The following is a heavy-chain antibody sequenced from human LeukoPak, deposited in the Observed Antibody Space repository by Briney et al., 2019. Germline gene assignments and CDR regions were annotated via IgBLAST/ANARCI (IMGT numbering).Heavy chain of an antibody. CDR1: GFTFSSYS. J-gene: IGHJ4*02. Sequence: GGSLRLSCAASGFTFSSYSMNWVRQAPGKGLEWVSSICSSSSYIYYADSVKGRFTISRDNAKNSLYLQMNSLRAEDTAVYYCAGSLEQLVDYFDYWGQGTLVTVSS. V-gene: IGHV3-21*01. CDR3: AGSLEQLVDYFDY. CDR2: ICSSSSYI. D-gene: IGHD6-13*01.